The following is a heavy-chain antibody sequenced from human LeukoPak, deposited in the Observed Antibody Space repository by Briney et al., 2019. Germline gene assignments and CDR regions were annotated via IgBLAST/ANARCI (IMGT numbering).Heavy chain of an antibody. CDR3: ARVPTNYGDYISFFDY. CDR1: GFTFSDYY. V-gene: IGHV4-34*01. CDR2: IYHSGST. J-gene: IGHJ4*02. Sequence: TGGSLRLSCAASGFTFSDYYMSWIRQAPGKGLEWIGEIYHSGSTNYNPSLKSRVTISVDKSKNQFSLKLSSVTAADTAVYYCARVPTNYGDYISFFDYWGQGTLVTVSS. D-gene: IGHD4-17*01.